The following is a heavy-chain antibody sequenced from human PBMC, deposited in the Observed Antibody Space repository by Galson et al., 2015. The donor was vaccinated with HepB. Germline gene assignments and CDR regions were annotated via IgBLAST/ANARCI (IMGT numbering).Heavy chain of an antibody. V-gene: IGHV1-2*06. D-gene: IGHD3-22*01. CDR2: INPNSGDT. Sequence: SVKVSCKASGYTFNGYYMHWVRQAPGQGREWMGRINPNSGDTNYAQKFQGRVSMTRDSSISTAYMELTRLRSDDTAVYYCVRGKYYYDSSGYFAYWGQGTLVAISS. CDR3: VRGKYYYDSSGYFAY. CDR1: GYTFNGYY. J-gene: IGHJ4*02.